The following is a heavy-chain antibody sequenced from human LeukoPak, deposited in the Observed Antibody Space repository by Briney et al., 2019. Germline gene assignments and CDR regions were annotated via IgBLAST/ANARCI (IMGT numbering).Heavy chain of an antibody. Sequence: GGSLRLSCAASGFTFSSYSMNWVRQAPGKGLEWVSYISSSSSTIYYADPVKGRFTISRDNAKNSLYLQMNSLRAEDTAVYYCHTEVTLDYWGQGTLVTVSS. CDR3: HTEVTLDY. CDR2: ISSSSSTI. V-gene: IGHV3-48*04. CDR1: GFTFSSYS. J-gene: IGHJ4*02. D-gene: IGHD5-18*01.